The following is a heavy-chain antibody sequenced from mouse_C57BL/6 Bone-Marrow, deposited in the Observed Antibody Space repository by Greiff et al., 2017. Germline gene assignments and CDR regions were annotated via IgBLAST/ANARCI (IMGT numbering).Heavy chain of an antibody. CDR1: GYTFTSYG. Sequence: LQESGAELARPGASVKLSCKASGYTFTSYGISWVKQRTGKGLEWIGEIYPRSGNTYYNEKFKGKATLTADKSSSTAYMELRSLTSEDSAVYFCARGGEFPYFDYWGQGTTLTVSS. CDR3: ARGGEFPYFDY. CDR2: IYPRSGNT. J-gene: IGHJ2*01. V-gene: IGHV1-81*01.